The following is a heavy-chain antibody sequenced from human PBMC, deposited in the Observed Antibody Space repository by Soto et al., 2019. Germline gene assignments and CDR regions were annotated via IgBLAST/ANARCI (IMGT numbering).Heavy chain of an antibody. Sequence: PSETLSLTCAVYGGSFSGYYWSWIRQPPGKGLEWIGEINHSGSTNYNPSLKSRVTISVDTSKNQFSLKLSSVTAADTAVYYCATTYRNYDILTGYYYGYGTRAFDYWGQGTLVTVSS. V-gene: IGHV4-34*01. J-gene: IGHJ4*02. CDR2: INHSGST. D-gene: IGHD3-9*01. CDR1: GGSFSGYY. CDR3: ATTYRNYDILTGYYYGYGTRAFDY.